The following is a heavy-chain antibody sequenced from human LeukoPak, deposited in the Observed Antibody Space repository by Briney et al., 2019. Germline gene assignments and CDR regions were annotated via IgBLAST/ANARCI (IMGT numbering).Heavy chain of an antibody. CDR1: GYTFTIYY. D-gene: IGHD5-24*01. Sequence: ASVTVSCTASGYTFTIYYMHWVRQAPGQGLEWMGIINPSGGSTSYAQKFQGRVTMTRDTSTSTVYMELSSLRSGDTAVYYCASGGGEMATTMTFDYWGQGTLVTVSS. J-gene: IGHJ4*02. V-gene: IGHV1-46*01. CDR3: ASGGGEMATTMTFDY. CDR2: INPSGGST.